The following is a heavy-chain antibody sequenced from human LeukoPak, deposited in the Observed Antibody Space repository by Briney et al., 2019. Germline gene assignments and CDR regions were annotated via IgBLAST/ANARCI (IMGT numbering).Heavy chain of an antibody. CDR2: IYSDGSST. V-gene: IGHV3-74*01. Sequence: GGSLRLSCAASGFTFSGYWMHWVRQAPGKGLVWVSRIYSDGSSTNYADSVKGRFTISRDNSKNTLYLQMNSLRAEDTAVYYCARALDGSGSRSFDYWGQGTLVTVSS. CDR1: GFTFSGYW. D-gene: IGHD3-10*01. J-gene: IGHJ4*02. CDR3: ARALDGSGSRSFDY.